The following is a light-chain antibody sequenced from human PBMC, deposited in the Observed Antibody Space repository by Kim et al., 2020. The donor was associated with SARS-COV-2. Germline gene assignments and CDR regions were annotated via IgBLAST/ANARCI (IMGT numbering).Light chain of an antibody. CDR1: QSVLYSSNNKSY. J-gene: IGKJ2*01. V-gene: IGKV4-1*01. CDR3: QQYYSTPYT. CDR2: WAS. Sequence: ATINCKSSQSVLYSSNNKSYLAWYQQKPGQPPKLLIYWASTRESGVPDRFSGSGSGTDFTLTISSLQAEDVAVYYCQQYYSTPYTFGQGTKLEI.